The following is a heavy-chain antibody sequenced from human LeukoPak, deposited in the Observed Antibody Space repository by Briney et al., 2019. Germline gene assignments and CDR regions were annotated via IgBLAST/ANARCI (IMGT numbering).Heavy chain of an antibody. CDR1: GYTFTSYG. CDR3: ARVEVSGWYSAY. D-gene: IGHD6-19*01. V-gene: IGHV1-18*04. Sequence: ASVKVSCKASGYTFTSYGISWVRQAPGQGLEWRAWISAYNGNTNYAQKLRGRVTMTADTSTSTAYMELRSLRSDDTAVYYCARVEVSGWYSAYWGQGTLVTVSS. CDR2: ISAYNGNT. J-gene: IGHJ4*02.